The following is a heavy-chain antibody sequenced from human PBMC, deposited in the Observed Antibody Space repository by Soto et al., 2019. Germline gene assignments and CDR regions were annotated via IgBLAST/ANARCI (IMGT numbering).Heavy chain of an antibody. CDR3: ARDPRRDAFDI. CDR1: GFTFSSYW. Sequence: EVQLVESGGGLVQPGGSLRLSCAASGFTFSSYWMSWVRQAPGKGLEWVANIKQDGSEKYYVDSVKGRFTISRDNAKNSLYLQRNSLRAEDTAVYYCARDPRRDAFDIWGQGTMVTVSS. CDR2: IKQDGSEK. J-gene: IGHJ3*02. V-gene: IGHV3-7*01.